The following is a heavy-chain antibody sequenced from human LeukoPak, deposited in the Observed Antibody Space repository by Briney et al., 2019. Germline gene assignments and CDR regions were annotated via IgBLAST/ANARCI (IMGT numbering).Heavy chain of an antibody. Sequence: QPGGSLRLSCAASGFTFSSYGMHWVRQAPGKGLEWVANIKQDGSEKYYVDSVKGRFTISRDNAKNSLYLQMNSLRAEDTAVYYCARDYGDSSGYYYDYWGQGTLVTVSS. CDR3: ARDYGDSSGYYYDY. D-gene: IGHD3-22*01. CDR2: IKQDGSEK. J-gene: IGHJ4*02. CDR1: GFTFSSYG. V-gene: IGHV3-7*01.